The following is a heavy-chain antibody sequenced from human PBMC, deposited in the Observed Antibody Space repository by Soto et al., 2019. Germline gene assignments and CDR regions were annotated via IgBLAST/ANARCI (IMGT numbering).Heavy chain of an antibody. Sequence: EVQLLESGGGLVQPGGSLRLSCAASGFTFSNYAMNWVRQAPGKGLEWVSAISNNAASTYYADSVKGRFTISRDNSKNTLYLQMNSLRAEDTAVYYCAKALIVIHGMDVWGQGTTVTVSS. D-gene: IGHD3-16*01. CDR2: ISNNAAST. CDR1: GFTFSNYA. CDR3: AKALIVIHGMDV. J-gene: IGHJ6*02. V-gene: IGHV3-23*01.